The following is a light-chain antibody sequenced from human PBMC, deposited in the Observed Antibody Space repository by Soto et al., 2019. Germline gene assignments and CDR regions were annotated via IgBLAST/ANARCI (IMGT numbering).Light chain of an antibody. Sequence: EIVMTQSPGTLSVSPGDRATLSCRASQSISRNLAWYQQRPGQSPRLLIYGASIRATDTPARFSGSGSGTDFTLTISRLQSEDFAVYFCQQYDTRHTFGGGTKVEIK. V-gene: IGKV3-15*01. CDR1: QSISRN. J-gene: IGKJ4*01. CDR2: GAS. CDR3: QQYDTRHT.